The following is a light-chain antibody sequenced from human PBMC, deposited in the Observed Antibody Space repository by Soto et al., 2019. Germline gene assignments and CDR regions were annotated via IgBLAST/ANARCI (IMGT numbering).Light chain of an antibody. CDR1: SGHSSYA. CDR2: LNSDGSH. Sequence: QLVLTQSPSASASLGASVKLTCTLSSGHSSYAIAWHQQQPEKGPRYLMKLNSDGSHSKGDGIPDRFSGSSSGAERYLTISSLQSEDEADYYCQTWGTGGIGGGTQLTVL. V-gene: IGLV4-69*01. CDR3: QTWGTGG. J-gene: IGLJ2*01.